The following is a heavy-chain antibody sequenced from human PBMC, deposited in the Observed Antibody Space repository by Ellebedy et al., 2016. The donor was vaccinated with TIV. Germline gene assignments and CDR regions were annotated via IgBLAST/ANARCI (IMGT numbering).Heavy chain of an antibody. V-gene: IGHV1-69*13. CDR3: ARGSAYFPGEIDY. CDR1: GGTFRSYA. Sequence: SVKVSXXASGGTFRSYAISWVRQAPGQGLEWMGQIISMFGTVNYAQKFQGRVTITADESTSTAYMELSSLRSEDTAVYYCARGSAYFPGEIDYWGQGTLVTVSS. CDR2: IISMFGTV. J-gene: IGHJ4*02. D-gene: IGHD3-22*01.